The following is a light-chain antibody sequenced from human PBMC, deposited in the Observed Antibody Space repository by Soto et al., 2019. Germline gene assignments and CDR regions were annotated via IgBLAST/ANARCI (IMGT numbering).Light chain of an antibody. Sequence: DIQMTQSPSTLSASVGDRVSITCRASQSISNWLAWYQQKPGKVPKLLIYDASSLESGVPSRFSGSGSGTEFTLTISSLQPEDFATYSCQQSYNSPQTFGQGTKV. CDR3: QQSYNSPQT. CDR1: QSISNW. J-gene: IGKJ1*01. CDR2: DAS. V-gene: IGKV1-5*01.